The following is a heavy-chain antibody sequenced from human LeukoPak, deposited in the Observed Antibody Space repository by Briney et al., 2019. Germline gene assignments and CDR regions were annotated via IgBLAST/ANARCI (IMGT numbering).Heavy chain of an antibody. Sequence: GGSLRLSCAASGFTFNTSPMSWVRQAPGKGLEWVSAIGSSGDTTYYADSVKGRFTISRDNSKNTLYLQMSSLRAEDAAAYYCVRDGPGGIEARKRYYGMDVWGQGTTVSVSS. J-gene: IGHJ6*02. CDR2: IGSSGDTT. CDR3: VRDGPGGIEARKRYYGMDV. V-gene: IGHV3-23*01. CDR1: GFTFNTSP. D-gene: IGHD6-6*01.